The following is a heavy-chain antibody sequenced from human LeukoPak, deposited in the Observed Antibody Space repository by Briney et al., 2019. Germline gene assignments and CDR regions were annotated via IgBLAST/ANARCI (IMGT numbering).Heavy chain of an antibody. D-gene: IGHD1-1*01. CDR1: GGSVSSGSYY. V-gene: IGHV4-61*01. Sequence: PSETLSLTCTVSGGSVSSGSYYWSWIRQPPGKGLEWIGYIYYSGSTNYNPSLKSRVTISVDTSKNQFSLKLSSVTAADTAVYYSARVESALNWFDPWGQGTLVTVSS. J-gene: IGHJ5*02. CDR3: ARVESALNWFDP. CDR2: IYYSGST.